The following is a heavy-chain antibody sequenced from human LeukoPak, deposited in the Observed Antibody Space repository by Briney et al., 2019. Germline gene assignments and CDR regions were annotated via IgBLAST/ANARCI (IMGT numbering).Heavy chain of an antibody. Sequence: LAASVKVSCKASGGTFSSYAISWVRQAPGQGLEWMGGIIPIFGTANYAQKFQGRVTITADESTSTAYMELRSLRSDDTAVYYCARDSPWFPKDLWFDPWGQGTLVTVSS. J-gene: IGHJ5*02. V-gene: IGHV1-69*13. CDR1: GGTFSSYA. CDR3: ARDSPWFPKDLWFDP. D-gene: IGHD3-10*01. CDR2: IIPIFGTA.